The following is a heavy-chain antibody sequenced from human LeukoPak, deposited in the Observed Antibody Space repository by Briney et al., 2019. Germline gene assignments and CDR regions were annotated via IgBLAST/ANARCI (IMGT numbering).Heavy chain of an antibody. CDR1: GFTFRSYG. CDR2: ISYDGSNK. CDR3: AKDLERHIVVVTASAVDY. V-gene: IGHV3-30*18. J-gene: IGHJ4*02. D-gene: IGHD2-21*02. Sequence: GGSLRLSCAASGFTFRSYGMHWARQAPGKGLEGVAVISYDGSNKYYADSVKGRFTISRDNSKNTLYLQMNSLRAEDTAVYYCAKDLERHIVVVTASAVDYWGQGTLVTVSS.